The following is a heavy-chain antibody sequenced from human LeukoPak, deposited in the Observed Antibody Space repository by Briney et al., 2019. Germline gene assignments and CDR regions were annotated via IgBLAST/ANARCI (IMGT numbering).Heavy chain of an antibody. Sequence: GESLKISCKGSGYSFSIHWIAWVRQMPGRGLEWMGIIYPYDSDTRFSLSFQGQVTISVDKSINTAYLQWGSLKASDTAMYYCARSYSSGWELDYWGQGTLVTVSS. CDR1: GYSFSIHW. CDR2: IYPYDSDT. CDR3: ARSYSSGWELDY. J-gene: IGHJ4*02. D-gene: IGHD6-19*01. V-gene: IGHV5-51*01.